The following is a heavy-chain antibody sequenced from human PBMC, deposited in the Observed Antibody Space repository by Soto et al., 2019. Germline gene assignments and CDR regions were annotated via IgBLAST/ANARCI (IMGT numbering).Heavy chain of an antibody. V-gene: IGHV4-34*01. CDR2: INHSGST. D-gene: IGHD2-15*01. J-gene: IGHJ5*02. CDR3: ARGGIVVVVAATPMGWFDP. Sequence: SEILSLTCAVYGGSFSGYYWSWIRQPPGKGLEWIGEINHSGSTNYNPSLKSRVTISVDTSKNQFSLKLSSVTAADTAVYYCARGGIVVVVAATPMGWFDPWGQGTLVTVSS. CDR1: GGSFSGYY.